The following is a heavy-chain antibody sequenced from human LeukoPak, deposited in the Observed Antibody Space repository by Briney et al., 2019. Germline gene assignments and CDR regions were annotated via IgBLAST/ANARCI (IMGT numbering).Heavy chain of an antibody. CDR1: GFTVSSNY. D-gene: IGHD6-13*01. Sequence: GGSLRLSCAASGFTVSSNYMSWVGQAPGKGLEWVSVIYSGGSTYYADSVKGRFTISRDNSKNTLYLQMNSLRAEDTAVYYCAREAAAGYFDYWGQGTLVTVSS. CDR2: IYSGGST. V-gene: IGHV3-53*01. CDR3: AREAAAGYFDY. J-gene: IGHJ4*02.